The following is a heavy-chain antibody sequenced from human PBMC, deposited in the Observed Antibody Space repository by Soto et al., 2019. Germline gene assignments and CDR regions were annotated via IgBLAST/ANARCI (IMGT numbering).Heavy chain of an antibody. D-gene: IGHD3-10*01. J-gene: IGHJ3*01. Sequence: PSETLCLTCTVAGGYLSSYYWSWIRQPPGKGLEWIGYIYYSGSTNYNPSLKGRVTISVDTSKNQFSLKLSSVTAADTAVYYCARVWGGAFDFWGQGTMVTVSS. CDR1: GGYLSSYY. CDR2: IYYSGST. CDR3: ARVWGGAFDF. V-gene: IGHV4-59*01.